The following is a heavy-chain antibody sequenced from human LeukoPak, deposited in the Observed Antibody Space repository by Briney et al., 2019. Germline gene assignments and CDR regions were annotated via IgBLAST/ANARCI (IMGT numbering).Heavy chain of an antibody. Sequence: PGRSLRLSCAASGLTFSGYWTHWVRRGPGKGLVWVSRINSDGSDTRHADSVNGRFTISRDNAKNMVFLEMNSLRVEDTAVYYCARDRDGPDYWGQGTLVTVSS. CDR2: INSDGSDT. J-gene: IGHJ4*02. D-gene: IGHD2-8*01. CDR3: ARDRDGPDY. CDR1: GLTFSGYW. V-gene: IGHV3-74*01.